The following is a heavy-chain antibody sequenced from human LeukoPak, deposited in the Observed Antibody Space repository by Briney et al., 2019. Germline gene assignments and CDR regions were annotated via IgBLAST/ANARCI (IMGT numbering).Heavy chain of an antibody. CDR3: ASSGYRSDHYYYMDV. CDR1: GFTFSSYW. CDR2: INTDGSST. J-gene: IGHJ6*03. Sequence: GGSLRLSCAAPGFTFSSYWMHWVRQAPGKGLVWVSRINTDGSSTSYADSVKGRFTISRDNAKNTLYMQMNSLRAEDTAVYYCASSGYRSDHYYYMDVWGKGTTVTVSS. V-gene: IGHV3-74*01. D-gene: IGHD1-14*01.